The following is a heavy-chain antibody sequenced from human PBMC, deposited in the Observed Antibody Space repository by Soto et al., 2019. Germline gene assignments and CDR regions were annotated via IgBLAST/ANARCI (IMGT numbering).Heavy chain of an antibody. CDR3: ARDLDYGDYTDNWFDP. V-gene: IGHV3-30-3*01. D-gene: IGHD4-17*01. Sequence: QVQLVESGGGVVQPGRSLRLSCAASGFTFSSYAMHWVRQAPGKGLEWVAVISYDGSNKYYADSVKGRFTISRDNSKNTLYLHMNSLRAEDTAVYYCARDLDYGDYTDNWFDPWGQGTLVTVSS. CDR2: ISYDGSNK. J-gene: IGHJ5*02. CDR1: GFTFSSYA.